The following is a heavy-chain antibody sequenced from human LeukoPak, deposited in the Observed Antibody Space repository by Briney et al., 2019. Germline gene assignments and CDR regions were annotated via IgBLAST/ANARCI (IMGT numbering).Heavy chain of an antibody. D-gene: IGHD6-6*01. CDR3: ARHRLEYSSPYDY. J-gene: IGHJ4*02. CDR1: GYSFTSYW. Sequence: GESLKISCRGSGYSFTSYWIGWVRQMPGKGLEWMGIIYPGDSDTRYSPSFQGQVTISTDKSISTAYLQWSSLKASDTAMYYCARHRLEYSSPYDYWGQGTLVTVSS. V-gene: IGHV5-51*01. CDR2: IYPGDSDT.